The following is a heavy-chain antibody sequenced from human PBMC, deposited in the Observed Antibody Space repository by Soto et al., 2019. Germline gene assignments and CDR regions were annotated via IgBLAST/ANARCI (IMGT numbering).Heavy chain of an antibody. Sequence: LSLTCTVSSGSISSGDYYWSWIRQPPGKGLEWIGYIYYSGSTYYNPSLKSRVTISVDTSKNQFSLKLSSVTAADTAVYYCARAEWFGEPCYFDYWGQGTLVTVSS. CDR1: SGSISSGDYY. J-gene: IGHJ4*02. CDR2: IYYSGST. CDR3: ARAEWFGEPCYFDY. D-gene: IGHD3-10*01. V-gene: IGHV4-30-4*01.